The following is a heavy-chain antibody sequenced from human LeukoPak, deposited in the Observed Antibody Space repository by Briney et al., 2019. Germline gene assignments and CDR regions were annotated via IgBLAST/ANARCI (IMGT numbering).Heavy chain of an antibody. V-gene: IGHV3-74*01. CDR2: MNTHATVK. J-gene: IGHJ4*02. CDR3: ATKESPASHPDS. D-gene: IGHD6-25*01. CDR1: GFTFSKYC. Sequence: GESLTLSCAASGFTFSKYCMLSVRQPPRKKRQSVSRMNTHATVKSSADSVKGPFTVSRDNADNTMFPEMTGVRDADTAVYYCATKESPASHPDSWGQGTPVTVSS.